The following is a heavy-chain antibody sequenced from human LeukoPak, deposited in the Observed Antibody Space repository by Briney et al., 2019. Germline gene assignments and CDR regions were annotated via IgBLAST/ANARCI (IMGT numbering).Heavy chain of an antibody. CDR3: AKGGGSADY. J-gene: IGHJ4*02. CDR1: GFTFSTYW. Sequence: GGSLRLSCAASGFTFSTYWMSWVRQAPGKGLEWVAIIKQDGSEKYYMDSVEGRFTISRDNAKNSLYLQMNSLRAEDTAVYYCAKGGGSADYWGQGTLVTVSS. CDR2: IKQDGSEK. D-gene: IGHD5-12*01. V-gene: IGHV3-7*05.